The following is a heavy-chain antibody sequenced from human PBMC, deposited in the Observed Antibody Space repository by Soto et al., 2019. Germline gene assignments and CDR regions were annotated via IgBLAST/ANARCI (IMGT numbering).Heavy chain of an antibody. Sequence: SETLSLTCAVYGGSFSSYYWSWIRQPPGKGLEWIGEINHSGSTNYNPSLKSRVTISVDTSKNQFSLKLSSVTAADTAVYYCARGFMVRGVIYYYYYGMDVWGQGTTVTVSS. CDR1: GGSFSSYY. V-gene: IGHV4-34*01. J-gene: IGHJ6*02. CDR2: INHSGST. CDR3: ARGFMVRGVIYYYYYGMDV. D-gene: IGHD3-10*01.